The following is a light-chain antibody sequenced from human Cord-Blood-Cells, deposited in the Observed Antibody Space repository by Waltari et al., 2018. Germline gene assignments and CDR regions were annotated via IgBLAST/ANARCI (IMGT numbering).Light chain of an antibody. Sequence: DIQMTQSPSSLSATVRDRLTITCRASQSISSYLNWYQQRPGKAPKLLIYAASSLQSGVPSRFSGSGSGTDFTLTISSLQPEDFATYYCQQSYSTPYTFGQGTKLEIK. CDR1: QSISSY. CDR3: QQSYSTPYT. CDR2: AAS. J-gene: IGKJ2*01. V-gene: IGKV1-39*01.